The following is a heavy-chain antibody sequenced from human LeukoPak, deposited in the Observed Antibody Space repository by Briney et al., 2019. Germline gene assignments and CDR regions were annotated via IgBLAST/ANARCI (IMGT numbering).Heavy chain of an antibody. D-gene: IGHD5-12*01. V-gene: IGHV3-21*01. CDR1: GFTFSSYS. Sequence: KPGGSLRLSCAASGFTFSSYSMNWVRQAPGKGLEWVSFISSSSYIYYADSVKGRFTISRDNAKNSLYLQMNSLRAEDTAVYYCAILADIVATIDYFDYWGQGTLVTVSS. CDR2: ISSSSYI. CDR3: AILADIVATIDYFDY. J-gene: IGHJ4*02.